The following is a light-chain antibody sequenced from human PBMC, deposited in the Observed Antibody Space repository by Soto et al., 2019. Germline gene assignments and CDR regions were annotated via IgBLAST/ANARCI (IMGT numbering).Light chain of an antibody. V-gene: IGKV4-1*01. CDR3: QEYDSTLTWT. J-gene: IGKJ1*01. Sequence: DIVMTQSPDSLAVSLGERATINCKSSQSVLYSSNNKNYLAWYQQKPVQPPKLLIYWASTRESGVPDRFSGGGSGAAVNLTPNCLRADDDAVYSWQEYDSTLTWTFGQGTKVEIK. CDR1: QSVLYSSNNKNY. CDR2: WAS.